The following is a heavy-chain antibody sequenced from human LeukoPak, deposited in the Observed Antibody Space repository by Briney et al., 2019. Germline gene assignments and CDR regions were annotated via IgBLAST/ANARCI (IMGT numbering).Heavy chain of an antibody. V-gene: IGHV1-2*02. J-gene: IGHJ4*02. CDR3: ARDVFGGSYSDLDY. CDR1: GGTFSSYA. D-gene: IGHD1-26*01. CDR2: INPNSGGT. Sequence: ASVKVSCKASGGTFSSYAISWVRQAPGQGLEWMGWINPNSGGTNYAQKFQGRVTMTRDTSISTAYMELSRLRSDDTAVYYCARDVFGGSYSDLDYWGQGTLVTVSS.